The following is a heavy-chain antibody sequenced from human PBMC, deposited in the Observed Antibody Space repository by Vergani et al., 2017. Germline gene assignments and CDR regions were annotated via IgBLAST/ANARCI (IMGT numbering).Heavy chain of an antibody. D-gene: IGHD4-11*01. CDR1: GGSFSGYY. J-gene: IGHJ4*02. CDR2: INHSGST. CDR3: GRGPDDYSNYADN. V-gene: IGHV4-34*01. Sequence: QVQLQQWGAGLLKPSETLSLTCAVYGGSFSGYYWSWIRQPPGKGLEWIGEINHSGSTNYNPSLKSRVTISVDTSKNQFSLKLSSVTAADTAVYYCGRGPDDYSNYADNWGQGTLVTVSS.